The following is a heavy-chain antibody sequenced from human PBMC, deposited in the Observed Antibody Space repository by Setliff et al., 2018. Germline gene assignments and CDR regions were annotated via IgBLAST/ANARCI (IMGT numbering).Heavy chain of an antibody. CDR1: GYSISSGYY. V-gene: IGHV4-38-2*01. J-gene: IGHJ4*02. Sequence: SETLSLTCAVSGYSISSGYYWGWIRQPPGKGLEWIGSTYHSGSTYYNPSLKSRVTISVDTSKNQFSLKLSSVTAADTAVYYCARGETYYYDSSGYEGKYYFDYWGQGTLVTVSS. D-gene: IGHD3-22*01. CDR3: ARGETYYYDSSGYEGKYYFDY. CDR2: TYHSGST.